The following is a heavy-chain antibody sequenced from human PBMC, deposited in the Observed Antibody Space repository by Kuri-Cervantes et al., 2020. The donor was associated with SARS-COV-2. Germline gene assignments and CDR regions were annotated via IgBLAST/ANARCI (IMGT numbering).Heavy chain of an antibody. CDR3: ARASVRGIIITYHSYGMDV. D-gene: IGHD3-10*01. V-gene: IGHV1-2*04. CDR2: INPNSGGT. Sequence: ASVKVSCKASGYTFTGYYMHWVRQAPGQGLEWMGLINPNSGGTNYAQKFQGWVTMTRDTSISTAYMELSRLRSDDTAVYYCARASVRGIIITYHSYGMDVWGQGTTVTVSS. J-gene: IGHJ6*02. CDR1: GYTFTGYY.